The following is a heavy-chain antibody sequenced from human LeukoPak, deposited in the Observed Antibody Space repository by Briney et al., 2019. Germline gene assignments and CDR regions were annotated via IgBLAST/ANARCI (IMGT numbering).Heavy chain of an antibody. Sequence: SETLSLTCAVYGGSFSGYYWSWIRQPPGKGLEWIGEINHSGSTNYNPSLKSRVTISVDTSKTQFSLKLSSVTAADTAVYYCARVKDPGGYYYYYYIDVWGKGTTVTVSS. J-gene: IGHJ6*03. CDR3: ARVKDPGGYYYYYYIDV. D-gene: IGHD3-16*01. CDR2: INHSGST. CDR1: GGSFSGYY. V-gene: IGHV4-34*01.